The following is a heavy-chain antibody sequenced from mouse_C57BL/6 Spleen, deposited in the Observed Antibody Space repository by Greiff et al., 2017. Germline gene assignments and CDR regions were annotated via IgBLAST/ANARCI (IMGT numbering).Heavy chain of an antibody. J-gene: IGHJ4*01. CDR1: GFSFNTYA. V-gene: IGHV10-1*01. Sequence: EVQLQESGGGLVQPKGSLKLSCAASGFSFNTYAMNWVRQAPGKGLEWVARIRSKSNNYATYYADSVKDRFTISRDDSESMLYLQMNNLKTEDTAMYYCVRHRDYDRDAMDYWGQGTSVTVSS. CDR2: IRSKSNNYAT. D-gene: IGHD2-4*01. CDR3: VRHRDYDRDAMDY.